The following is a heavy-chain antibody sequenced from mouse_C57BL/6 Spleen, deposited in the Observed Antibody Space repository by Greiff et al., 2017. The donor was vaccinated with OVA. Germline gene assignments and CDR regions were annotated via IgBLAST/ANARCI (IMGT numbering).Heavy chain of an antibody. CDR3: ARSYDYDSGYAMDY. V-gene: IGHV1-81*01. Sequence: VQLQQSGAELARPGASVKMSCKASGYTFTSYGISWVKQRTGQGLEWIGEIYPRSGNTYYNEKFKGKATLTADKSSSTAYMELSSLTSEDSAVXFCARSYDYDSGYAMDYWGQGTSVTVSS. CDR2: IYPRSGNT. D-gene: IGHD2-4*01. CDR1: GYTFTSYG. J-gene: IGHJ4*01.